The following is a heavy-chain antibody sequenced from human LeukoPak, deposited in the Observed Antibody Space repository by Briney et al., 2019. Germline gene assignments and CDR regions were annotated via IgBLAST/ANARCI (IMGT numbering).Heavy chain of an antibody. D-gene: IGHD6-6*01. CDR2: IGTAGDK. V-gene: IGHV3-13*01. Sequence: GGPLRLSCAASGFTFSSYAMHWVRQATGKGLEWVSAIGTAGDKYYPGSVKGRFTISRENAKNSLYLQMNSLRAGDTAVYYCARGIAARHSSYYGMDVWGQGTTVTVSS. CDR3: ARGIAARHSSYYGMDV. J-gene: IGHJ6*02. CDR1: GFTFSSYA.